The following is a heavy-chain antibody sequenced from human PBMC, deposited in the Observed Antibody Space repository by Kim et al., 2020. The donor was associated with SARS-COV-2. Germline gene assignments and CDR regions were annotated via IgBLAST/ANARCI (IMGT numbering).Heavy chain of an antibody. CDR3: ARVPGYSYGTGWFDP. V-gene: IGHV4-31*02. D-gene: IGHD5-18*01. Sequence: PSLKSRVTISVDTSKNQFSLKLSSVTAADTAVYYCARVPGYSYGTGWFDPWGQGTLVTVSS. J-gene: IGHJ5*02.